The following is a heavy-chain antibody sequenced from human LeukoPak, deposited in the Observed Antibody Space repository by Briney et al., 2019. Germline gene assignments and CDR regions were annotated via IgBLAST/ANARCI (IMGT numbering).Heavy chain of an antibody. Sequence: PGGSLRLSCAASGFTFSSYSTNWVRQAPGKGLEWVSYISSSSSTIYYADSVKGRFTISRDNSKNTLYLQMNSLRAEDTAVYYCAKDWANLEWLPNYWGQGTLVTVSS. J-gene: IGHJ4*02. D-gene: IGHD5-12*01. CDR2: ISSSSSTI. V-gene: IGHV3-48*01. CDR3: AKDWANLEWLPNY. CDR1: GFTFSSYS.